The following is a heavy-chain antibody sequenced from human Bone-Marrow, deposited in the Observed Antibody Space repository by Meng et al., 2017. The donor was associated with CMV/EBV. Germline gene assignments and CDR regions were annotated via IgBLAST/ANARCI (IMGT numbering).Heavy chain of an antibody. CDR3: AREGYDFWSGYYGYYGTDV. J-gene: IGHJ6*02. V-gene: IGHV3-7*01. CDR2: IKQDGSEK. CDR1: GFTFSSYW. Sequence: GGSLRLSCAASGFTFSSYWMSWVRQAPGKGLEWVANIKQDGSEKYYVDSVKGRFTISRDNAKNSLYLQMNSLRAEDTAVYYCAREGYDFWSGYYGYYGTDVWGQGTTVTVSS. D-gene: IGHD3-3*01.